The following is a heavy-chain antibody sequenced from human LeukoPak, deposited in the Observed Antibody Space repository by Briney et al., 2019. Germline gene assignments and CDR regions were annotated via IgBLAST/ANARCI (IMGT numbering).Heavy chain of an antibody. V-gene: IGHV4-39*07. CDR2: IYYSGST. J-gene: IGHJ4*02. Sequence: SETLSLTCTVSGGSISSSSYYWGWIRQPPGKGLEWIGSIYYSGSTYYNPSLKSRVTISVDTSKNQFSLKLSSVTAADTAVYYCARFRGSSGLVTPFDYWGQGTLVTVSS. D-gene: IGHD1-26*01. CDR3: ARFRGSSGLVTPFDY. CDR1: GGSISSSSYY.